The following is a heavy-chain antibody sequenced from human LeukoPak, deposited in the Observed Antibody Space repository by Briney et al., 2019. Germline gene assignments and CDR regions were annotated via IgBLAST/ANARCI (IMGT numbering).Heavy chain of an antibody. CDR2: ISSSSSYI. CDR3: ARELKPLRSSGWKHWALNAFDI. J-gene: IGHJ3*02. Sequence: PGGSLRLSCAASGFTFSSYSMNWVRQAPGKGLEWVSSISSSSSYIYYADSVKGRFTISRDNAKNSLYLQMNSLRAEDTAVYYCARELKPLRSSGWKHWALNAFDIWGQGTMVTVSS. CDR1: GFTFSSYS. V-gene: IGHV3-21*01. D-gene: IGHD6-19*01.